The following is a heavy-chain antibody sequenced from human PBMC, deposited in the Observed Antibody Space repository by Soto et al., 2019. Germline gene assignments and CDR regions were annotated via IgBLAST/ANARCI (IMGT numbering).Heavy chain of an antibody. CDR2: INHSGST. CDR1: GGSFSGYY. V-gene: IGHV4-34*01. D-gene: IGHD5-18*01. CDR3: ARARIQLRFLTLPMYYFDY. J-gene: IGHJ4*02. Sequence: SETLSLTCAVYGGSFSGYYWSWIRQPPGKGLEWIGEINHSGSTNYNPSLKSRVTISVDTSKNQFSLKLSSVTAADTAVYYCARARIQLRFLTLPMYYFDYWGQGTLVTVS.